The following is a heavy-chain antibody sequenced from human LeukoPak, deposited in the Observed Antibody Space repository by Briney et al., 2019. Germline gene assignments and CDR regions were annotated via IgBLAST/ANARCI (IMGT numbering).Heavy chain of an antibody. V-gene: IGHV4-59*01. CDR3: ARVHPDGYSAY. CDR1: GGSIISYY. J-gene: IGHJ4*02. Sequence: SETLSLTCTVSGGSIISYYWSWIRQPPGKGLEWIGYIHYSGSTKYNPSLKSRVTISVDTSNNHFSLKLSSVTAADTAVYFCARVHPDGYSAYWGQGILITVSS. D-gene: IGHD5-24*01. CDR2: IHYSGST.